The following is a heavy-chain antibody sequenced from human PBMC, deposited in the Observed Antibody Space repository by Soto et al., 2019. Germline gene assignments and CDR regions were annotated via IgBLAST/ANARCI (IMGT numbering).Heavy chain of an antibody. Sequence: EVQLLESGGGLVQPEGSLRLSCAASGFSFSTYAMSWVRQAPGKGLEWVSGISGSGGTTYYADSVKGRFTISRDNSKNTLYLQVNSLRVEDTAVYYWAKDQAAAGTISRYFQHWGQGTLVTVSS. CDR3: AKDQAAAGTISRYFQH. CDR1: GFSFSTYA. V-gene: IGHV3-23*01. D-gene: IGHD6-13*01. J-gene: IGHJ1*01. CDR2: ISGSGGTT.